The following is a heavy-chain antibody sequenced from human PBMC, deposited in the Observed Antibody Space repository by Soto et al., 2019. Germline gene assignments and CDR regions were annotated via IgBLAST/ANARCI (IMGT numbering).Heavy chain of an antibody. J-gene: IGHJ4*02. V-gene: IGHV4-30-2*01. D-gene: IGHD3-10*01. CDR2: IYHSGST. CDR3: ARRLRSAALDY. CDR1: GGSISSGGYS. Sequence: TLSLTCAVSGGSISSGGYSWSWIRQPPGKGLEWIGYIYHSGSTYYNPSLKSRVTISVDRSKNQFSLKLSSVTAADTAVYYCARRLRSAALDYWGQGTLVTVSS.